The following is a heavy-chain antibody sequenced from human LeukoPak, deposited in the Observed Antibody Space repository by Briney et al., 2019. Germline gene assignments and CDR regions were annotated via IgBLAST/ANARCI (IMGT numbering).Heavy chain of an antibody. CDR1: GYTFTSYA. CDR2: INTNTGNP. V-gene: IGHV7-4-1*02. D-gene: IGHD6-13*01. Sequence: ASVKVSCKASGYTFTSYAMNWVRQAPGQGLEWMRWINTNTGNPTYAQGFTGRFVFSLDTSVSTAYLHISSLKAEDMALYYCAKDSLPYIAAGGWFDPWGQGTLVTVSS. J-gene: IGHJ5*02. CDR3: AKDSLPYIAAGGWFDP.